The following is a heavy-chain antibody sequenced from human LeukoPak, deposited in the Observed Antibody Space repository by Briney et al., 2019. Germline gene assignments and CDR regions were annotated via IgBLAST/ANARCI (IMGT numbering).Heavy chain of an antibody. V-gene: IGHV4-39*07. J-gene: IGHJ4*02. CDR2: IYSSGGT. Sequence: PSETLSLTCTVSGGSISSPSYCWAWIRQPPGEGLESIGSIYSSGGTYYNPSLRSRVTMSVDTSRNQFSLKLSSVTAADTAVYYCARDPWEGDCSGDSCYGYWGQGTLVTVSS. CDR3: ARDPWEGDCSGDSCYGY. D-gene: IGHD2-15*01. CDR1: GGSISSPSYC.